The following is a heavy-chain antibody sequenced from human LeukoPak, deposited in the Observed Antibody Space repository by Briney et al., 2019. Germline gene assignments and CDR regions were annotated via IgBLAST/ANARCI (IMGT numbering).Heavy chain of an antibody. V-gene: IGHV3-23*01. CDR3: AKVRVGTAHFDY. D-gene: IGHD2-15*01. Sequence: HPGGSLRLSCAASGFTFSSYAMSWVRQAPGKGLEWVSAISGSGGSTYYADSVKGRFTISRDNSKNTLYLQMNSLRPEDTAVYYCAKVRVGTAHFDYWGQGTLVTVSS. J-gene: IGHJ4*02. CDR1: GFTFSSYA. CDR2: ISGSGGST.